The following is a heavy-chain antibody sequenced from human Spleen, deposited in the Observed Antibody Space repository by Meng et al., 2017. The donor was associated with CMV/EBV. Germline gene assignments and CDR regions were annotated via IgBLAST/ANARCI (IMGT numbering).Heavy chain of an antibody. Sequence: GGSLRLSCAASGFNFSDYYMAWIRQAPGKRLEWLSYIGGRRNSIYYADSVRGRFTISRDNAKSTLYLQMNSLRVEDMAMYYCAREWEAGDVDYFDYWGQGTLVTVSS. CDR1: GFNFSDYY. J-gene: IGHJ4*02. V-gene: IGHV3-11*01. CDR3: AREWEAGDVDYFDY. D-gene: IGHD1-26*01. CDR2: IGGRRNSI.